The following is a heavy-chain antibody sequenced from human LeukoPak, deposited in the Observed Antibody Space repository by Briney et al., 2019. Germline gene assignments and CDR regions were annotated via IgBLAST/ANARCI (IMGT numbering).Heavy chain of an antibody. CDR2: INPSGGST. CDR3: ARGGPEYLSEY. J-gene: IGHJ4*02. D-gene: IGHD2-2*02. Sequence: ASVKVSCKASGGTFSSYAISWVRQAPGQGLEWMGIINPSGGSTSYAQKFQGRVTMTRDTSTSTVYVELSSLRSEDTAVYYCARGGPEYLSEYWGQGTLVTVSS. CDR1: GGTFSSYA. V-gene: IGHV1-46*01.